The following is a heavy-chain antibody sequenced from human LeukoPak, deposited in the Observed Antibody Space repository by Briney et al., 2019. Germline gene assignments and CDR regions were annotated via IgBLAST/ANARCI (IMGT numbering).Heavy chain of an antibody. CDR3: AKDTSAWWYHRAYMNV. Sequence: GGSLRLSCAASGFTFSNYAMSWVRQAPGGGLEWVSAISGSGDTTFHADSVKGRFTTSRDNSKNTLSLQMSGLRVEDSAVYFCAKDTSAWWYHRAYMNVWGTGSTVTVSS. CDR1: GFTFSNYA. D-gene: IGHD2-15*01. V-gene: IGHV3-23*01. CDR2: ISGSGDTT. J-gene: IGHJ6*03.